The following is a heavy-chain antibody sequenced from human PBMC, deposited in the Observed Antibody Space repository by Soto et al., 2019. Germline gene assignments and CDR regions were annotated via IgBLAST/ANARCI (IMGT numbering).Heavy chain of an antibody. CDR1: GGSISRGGYY. Sequence: SETLSLTCTVSGGSISRGGYYWSWIRQHPGKGLEWIGYIYYSGNTYYNPSLKSRVTISVDTSKNHFSLKLSSVTAADTAVYYCARDSYSSGWIWGQGTLVTVSS. V-gene: IGHV4-31*03. CDR2: IYYSGNT. CDR3: ARDSYSSGWI. J-gene: IGHJ4*02. D-gene: IGHD6-19*01.